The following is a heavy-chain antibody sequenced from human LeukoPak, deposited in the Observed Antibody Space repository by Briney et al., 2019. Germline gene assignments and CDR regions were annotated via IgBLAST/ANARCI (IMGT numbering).Heavy chain of an antibody. Sequence: SETLSLTCAVYGGSFSGYYWSWIRQPPGKGLEWIGRIYTSGSTNYNPSLKSRVTMSVDTSKNQFSLKLSSVTAADTAVYYCVGELPNYYFDYWGQGTLVTVSS. D-gene: IGHD3-10*01. CDR2: IYTSGST. CDR3: VGELPNYYFDY. CDR1: GGSFSGYY. J-gene: IGHJ4*02. V-gene: IGHV4-59*10.